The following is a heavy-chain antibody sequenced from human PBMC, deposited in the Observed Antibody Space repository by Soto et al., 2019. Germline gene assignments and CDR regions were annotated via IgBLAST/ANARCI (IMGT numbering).Heavy chain of an antibody. CDR2: INWNSGSI. D-gene: IGHD6-13*01. J-gene: IGHJ1*01. V-gene: IGHV3-9*01. CDR1: GFTFDGYA. Sequence: EVQLVESGGGLVQPGRSLSLSCAASGFTFDGYAMHWVRQVPGKGLEWVSGINWNSGSIGYGDSVKGRFAISRDNAKNSLPLQMNSLSAEDTAFYYCVKDESINWYSGHFRHWGQGTLVTVSS. CDR3: VKDESINWYSGHFRH.